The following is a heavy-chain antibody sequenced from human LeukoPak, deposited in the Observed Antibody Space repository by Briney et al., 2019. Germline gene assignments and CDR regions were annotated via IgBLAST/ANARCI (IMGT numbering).Heavy chain of an antibody. V-gene: IGHV1-2*02. Sequence: ASVKVSCKASGYTFTGYYMHWVRQAPGQGLEWMGWINPNSGGTNYAQKFQGRVTMTRDTSISTAYMELSRLRSDDTAVYYCARFEYSSSSGLDWGQGTLVTVSS. J-gene: IGHJ4*02. CDR3: ARFEYSSSSGLD. CDR2: INPNSGGT. CDR1: GYTFTGYY. D-gene: IGHD6-6*01.